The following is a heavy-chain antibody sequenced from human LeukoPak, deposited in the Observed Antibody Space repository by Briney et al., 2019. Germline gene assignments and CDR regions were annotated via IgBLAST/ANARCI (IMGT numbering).Heavy chain of an antibody. Sequence: AGGSLRLSCAASGFTFSNAWMSWVRQAPGKGLEWVGRIKSKTDDGTTDYAAPVKGRFTISRDDLKTEDTAVYYCTTGYSNYLRYYYYFYMDVWGKGTTVTVSS. CDR1: GFTFSNAW. CDR2: IKSKTDDGTT. J-gene: IGHJ6*03. CDR3: YYFYMDV. D-gene: IGHD4-11*01. V-gene: IGHV3-15*01.